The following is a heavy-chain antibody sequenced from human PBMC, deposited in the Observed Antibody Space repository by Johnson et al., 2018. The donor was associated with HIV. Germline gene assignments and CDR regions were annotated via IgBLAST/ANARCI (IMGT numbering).Heavy chain of an antibody. CDR2: INWNGGST. J-gene: IGHJ3*02. Sequence: VQMVESGGGLVQPGGSLRLSCAASGFTFSSYWMHWVRQAPGKGLEWVSGINWNGGSTGSADSVKGRFTISRDNAKTSLYLKMNSLRAEDTALYYCARVGDRAMIVGGTDAFDIWGQGTMVTVSS. CDR1: GFTFSSYW. V-gene: IGHV3-20*04. CDR3: ARVGDRAMIVGGTDAFDI. D-gene: IGHD3-22*01.